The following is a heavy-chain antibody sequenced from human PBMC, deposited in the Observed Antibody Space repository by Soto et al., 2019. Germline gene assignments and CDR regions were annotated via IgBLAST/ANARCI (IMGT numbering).Heavy chain of an antibody. D-gene: IGHD5-12*01. CDR3: ARLDGYDHSIHF. V-gene: IGHV4-59*08. CDR2: VYYSGST. Sequence: PSETLSLTCTVSGGSISSHYWSWIRQPPGQGLEWIGYVYYSGSTNYNPSLKSRVTISVDTSKCQFSLRLSSVTAADTAVYFCARLDGYDHSIHFWGQGALVTVSS. J-gene: IGHJ4*02. CDR1: GGSISSHY.